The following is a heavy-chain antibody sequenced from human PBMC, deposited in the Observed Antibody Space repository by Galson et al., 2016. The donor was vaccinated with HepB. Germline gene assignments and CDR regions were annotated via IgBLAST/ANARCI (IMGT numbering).Heavy chain of an antibody. CDR2: ISAFTGYT. Sequence: SVKVSCKASGYSFSSYGISWVRQAPGQGLVWLGWISAFTGYTKYAQKLQGRVTITADEATTTAYMDLSSLTSEDSAIYYCSRDKEDYVDGGGYNYFDPWGQGTLVTVSS. CDR1: GYSFSSYG. J-gene: IGHJ5*02. V-gene: IGHV1-18*01. CDR3: SRDKEDYVDGGGYNYFDP. D-gene: IGHD4-17*01.